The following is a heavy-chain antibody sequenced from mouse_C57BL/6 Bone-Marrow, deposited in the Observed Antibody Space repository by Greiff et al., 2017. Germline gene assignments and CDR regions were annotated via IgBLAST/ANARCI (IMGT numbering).Heavy chain of an antibody. Sequence: EVKLEESGGGLVQPGGSLKLSCEASGFTFSDYYMYWVRQTPEKRLEWVAYISNGGGSTYYPDTVKGRFTISRDNAKNTLYLQMSSLNSEDTAMYYCARQSVYDGSFAYWGQGTLVTVSA. CDR2: ISNGGGST. CDR1: GFTFSDYY. V-gene: IGHV5-12*01. D-gene: IGHD2-3*01. J-gene: IGHJ3*01. CDR3: ARQSVYDGSFAY.